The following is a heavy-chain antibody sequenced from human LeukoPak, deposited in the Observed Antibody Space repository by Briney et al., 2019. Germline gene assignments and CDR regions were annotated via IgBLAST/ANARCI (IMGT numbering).Heavy chain of an antibody. V-gene: IGHV1-18*01. CDR3: ARVSSRRCMGATLRDDAFDI. J-gene: IGHJ3*02. CDR2: ISASNGST. CDR1: GYTFTSYG. Sequence: GASVKVCCKASGYTFTSYGLSWVRQAPGQGLEWMGWISASNGSTNYAQKPQGRVTITTDTSTSTAYMDLRSLRSDDTAVYYCARVSSRRCMGATLRDDAFDIWGQATMVTISS. D-gene: IGHD1-26*01.